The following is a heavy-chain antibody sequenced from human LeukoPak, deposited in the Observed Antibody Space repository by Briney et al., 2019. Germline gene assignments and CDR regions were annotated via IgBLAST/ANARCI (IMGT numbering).Heavy chain of an antibody. Sequence: PSETLSLSCTVSGGSISSSSYYWGWIRQPPGKGLEWIGTIYYSGSTYYNPSLKSRVTISVDTSKNQFSLKLSSVTAADTAVYYCASRYDYSNYIDYWGQGTLVTVSS. CDR1: GGSISSSSYY. CDR3: ASRYDYSNYIDY. D-gene: IGHD4-11*01. CDR2: IYYSGST. V-gene: IGHV4-39*01. J-gene: IGHJ4*02.